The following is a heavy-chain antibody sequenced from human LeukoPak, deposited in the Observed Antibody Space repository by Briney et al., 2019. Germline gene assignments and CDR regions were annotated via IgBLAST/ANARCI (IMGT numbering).Heavy chain of an antibody. D-gene: IGHD5/OR15-5a*01. CDR1: GFTFSSYE. CDR2: ISSSGSTI. V-gene: IGHV3-48*03. Sequence: DPGGSLRLSCAASGFTFSSYEMNWVRQAPGKGLEWVSYISSSGSTIYYADSVKGRFTISRDNAKNSLYLQMNSLRAEDTAVYYCARVITVYNVYEEVAEYFQYWGQGTLVTVSS. CDR3: ARVITVYNVYEEVAEYFQY. J-gene: IGHJ1*01.